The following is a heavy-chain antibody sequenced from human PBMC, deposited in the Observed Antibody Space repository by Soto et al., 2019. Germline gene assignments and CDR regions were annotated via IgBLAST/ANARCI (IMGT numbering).Heavy chain of an antibody. V-gene: IGHV3-30-3*01. J-gene: IGHJ6*02. CDR3: AIFDDV. Sequence: PGGSLRLSCAASGFTFSSYAMHWVRQAPGKGLERVAVISYDGSNKYYADSVKGRFTISRDNSKNTLYLQMNSLRAEDTAVYYCAIFDDVWGQGTTVTVS. CDR1: GFTFSSYA. CDR2: ISYDGSNK.